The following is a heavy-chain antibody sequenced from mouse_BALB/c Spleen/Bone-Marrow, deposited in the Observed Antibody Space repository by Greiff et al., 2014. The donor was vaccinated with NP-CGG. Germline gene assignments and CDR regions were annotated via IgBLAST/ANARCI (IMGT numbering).Heavy chain of an antibody. D-gene: IGHD2-1*01. CDR2: ISNGGGST. V-gene: IGHV5-12*02. J-gene: IGHJ4*01. CDR3: ARHLYGNYGAMDY. Sequence: DVMLVESGGGLVQPGGSLKLSCATSGFTFSDYYMYWVRQTPEKRLEWVAYISNGGGSTYYPDTVKGRFTISRDNAKNTLYLQMSRLKSEDTAMYYSARHLYGNYGAMDYWGQGTSVTVSS. CDR1: GFTFSDYY.